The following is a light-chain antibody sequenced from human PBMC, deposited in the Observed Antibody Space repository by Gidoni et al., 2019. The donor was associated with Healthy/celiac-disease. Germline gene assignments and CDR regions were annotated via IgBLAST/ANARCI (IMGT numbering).Light chain of an antibody. Sequence: ETVLTQTPGTLSLSPGERATLSCRHSQSVSSSYLAWYQQKPGQAPRLLIYGASSRATGIPDRFSGSGSGTDFTLTISRLEPEDFAVYYCQQYGSSPPMYTFGQGTKLEIK. CDR1: QSVSSSY. CDR3: QQYGSSPPMYT. V-gene: IGKV3-20*01. J-gene: IGKJ2*01. CDR2: GAS.